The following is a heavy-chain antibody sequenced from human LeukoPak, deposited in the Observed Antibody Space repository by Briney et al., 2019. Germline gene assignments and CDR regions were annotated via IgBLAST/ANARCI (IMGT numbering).Heavy chain of an antibody. CDR3: ARQVASGTYSFDY. V-gene: IGHV5-10-1*04. CDR2: IDPSDSYT. Sequence: GESLKISCKGSGYSFTSYWISWVRQMPGKGLEWMGRIDPSDSYTNYSPSFQGQVTISADKSISTAYLQWNSLKASDTAMYYCARQVASGTYSFDYWGQGTLVTVSS. J-gene: IGHJ4*02. CDR1: GYSFTSYW. D-gene: IGHD3-10*01.